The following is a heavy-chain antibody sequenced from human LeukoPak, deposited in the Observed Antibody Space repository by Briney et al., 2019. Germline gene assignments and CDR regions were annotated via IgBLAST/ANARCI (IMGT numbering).Heavy chain of an antibody. CDR2: ISGSGGST. V-gene: IGHV3-23*01. D-gene: IGHD6-25*01. CDR1: GFTFSDYY. Sequence: GGSLRLSCAASGFTFSDYYMSWIRLAPGKGLEWVSAISGSGGSTYYADSVKGRFTISRDNSKNTLYLQMNSLRAEDTAVYYCAKGSIAAELSQWGQGTLVTVSS. CDR3: AKGSIAAELSQ. J-gene: IGHJ4*02.